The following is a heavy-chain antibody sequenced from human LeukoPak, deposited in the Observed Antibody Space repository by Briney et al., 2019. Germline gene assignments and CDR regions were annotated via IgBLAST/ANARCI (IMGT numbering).Heavy chain of an antibody. V-gene: IGHV4-59*01. D-gene: IGHD3-10*01. J-gene: IGHJ1*01. CDR3: ARVSREYYGSGSYRKLYLY. CDR1: GASISRAC. CDR2: IYYSGST. Sequence: SETLSLMYPVSGASISRACSSSVRQPPGKGLEWIGYIYYSGSTNYNPSLKRRVTISVDTSKNQFSLNLSSVTATDTAVYYCARVSREYYGSGSYRKLYLYWGQGTLVTVSS.